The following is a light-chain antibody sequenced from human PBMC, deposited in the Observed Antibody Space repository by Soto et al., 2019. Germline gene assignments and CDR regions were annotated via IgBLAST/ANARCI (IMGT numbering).Light chain of an antibody. Sequence: DIVMTQSPDSLAVSLGERATINRKSSQSVLYSSNNKNYLAWYQQKPGQPPKLLIYWASTRESGVPDRFSGSGSGTDFTLTISSLQAEDVAVYYCQQYYSNPSTFGQGTKVEIK. CDR1: QSVLYSSNNKNY. CDR3: QQYYSNPST. J-gene: IGKJ1*01. CDR2: WAS. V-gene: IGKV4-1*01.